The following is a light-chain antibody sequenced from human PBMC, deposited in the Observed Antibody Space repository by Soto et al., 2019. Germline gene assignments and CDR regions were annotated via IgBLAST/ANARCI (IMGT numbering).Light chain of an antibody. CDR1: QSVSSN. CDR2: GAS. J-gene: IGKJ5*01. Sequence: EIVMTQSPATPSVSPGERATLSCRASQSVSSNLAWYQQKPGQAPRLLIYGASTRATGIPARFSGSGSGTEFALTISSLQPEDFAVYYCHQYDKWPPITFGQGTRLEIK. CDR3: HQYDKWPPIT. V-gene: IGKV3-15*01.